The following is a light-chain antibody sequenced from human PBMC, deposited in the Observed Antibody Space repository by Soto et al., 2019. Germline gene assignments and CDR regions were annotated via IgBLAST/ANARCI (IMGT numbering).Light chain of an antibody. CDR2: TAS. J-gene: IGKJ2*01. Sequence: AIQMTQSPSFLSASVGDRVTITCRASQDIRNDLGWFQQKPGKAPKLLINTASTLHTGVPSRFAGSGSGTDFTLTINDLQPEDVATYFCLQDYDFPYTFGQGTKVDIK. CDR3: LQDYDFPYT. V-gene: IGKV1-6*01. CDR1: QDIRND.